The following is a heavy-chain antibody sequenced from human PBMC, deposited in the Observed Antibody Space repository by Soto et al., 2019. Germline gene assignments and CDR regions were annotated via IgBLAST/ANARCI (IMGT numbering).Heavy chain of an antibody. V-gene: IGHV4-31*03. CDR3: ARDVGGPNWFDP. Sequence: TLSLTCTVSGGSISSGGYYWSWIRQHPGKGLEWIGYIYYSGSTYYNPSLKSRVTISVDTSKNQFSLKLSSVTAADTAVYYCARDVGGPNWFDPWGQGTLVTVSS. CDR2: IYYSGST. CDR1: GGSISSGGYY. D-gene: IGHD2-15*01. J-gene: IGHJ5*02.